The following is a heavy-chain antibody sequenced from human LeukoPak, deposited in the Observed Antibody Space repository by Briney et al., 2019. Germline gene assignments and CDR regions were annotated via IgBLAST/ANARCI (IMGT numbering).Heavy chain of an antibody. J-gene: IGHJ4*02. V-gene: IGHV4-39*01. CDR2: IYYSGST. D-gene: IGHD3-3*01. Sequence: SETLSLTCTVSGGSISSSSYYWGWIRQPPGKGLEWIGSIYYSGSTYYNPSLKSRVTISVDTSKNQFSLKLSSVTAADTAVYYCARQARNEGYDFRSGSVTHFDYWGQGTLVTVSS. CDR1: GGSISSSSYY. CDR3: ARQARNEGYDFRSGSVTHFDY.